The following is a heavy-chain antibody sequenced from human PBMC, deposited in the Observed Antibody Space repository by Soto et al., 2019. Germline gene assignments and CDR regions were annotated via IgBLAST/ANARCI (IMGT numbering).Heavy chain of an antibody. J-gene: IGHJ4*02. V-gene: IGHV3-30*12. CDR1: GFTLSDYC. CDR2: ISFDGSNK. Sequence: GGSLRLSCAASGFTLSDYCMHWVRQAPGKGLEWVAVISFDGSNKYYADSVKGRFTISRDNSKNTLHLQVNGLRADDTAVYYCVRGTYDSSDHYYVPPFASWGQGTLVTVSS. CDR3: VRGTYDSSDHYYVPPFAS. D-gene: IGHD3-22*01.